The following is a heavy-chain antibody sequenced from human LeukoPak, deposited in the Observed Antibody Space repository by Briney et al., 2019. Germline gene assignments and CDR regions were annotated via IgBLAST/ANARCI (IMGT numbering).Heavy chain of an antibody. CDR3: ARDFGSAAGTLGFQR. V-gene: IGHV3-21*04. J-gene: IGHJ1*01. CDR2: ISSSSSYI. D-gene: IGHD6-13*01. Sequence: GGSLRLSCAASGFTFSSYSMNWVRQAPGKGLEWVSSISSSSSYIYYADSVKGRFTISRDNAKNSLYLQMNSLRAEDTAVYYCARDFGSAAGTLGFQRWGQGTLVTVSS. CDR1: GFTFSSYS.